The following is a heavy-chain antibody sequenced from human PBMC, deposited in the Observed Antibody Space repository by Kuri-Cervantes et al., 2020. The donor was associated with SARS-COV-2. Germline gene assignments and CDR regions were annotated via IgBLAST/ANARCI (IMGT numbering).Heavy chain of an antibody. D-gene: IGHD1-26*01. V-gene: IGHV4-59*08. J-gene: IGHJ2*01. CDR3: ARHGKGALNTNRYFDL. CDR1: GGSISSYY. Sequence: GSLRLSCTVSGGSISSYYWSWIRQPPGKGLEWIGYIYYSGSTNYNPSFKSRVTMSVDTSKNQFSLKLSSVTAADTAFYYCARHGKGALNTNRYFDLWGRGTLVTVSS. CDR2: IYYSGST.